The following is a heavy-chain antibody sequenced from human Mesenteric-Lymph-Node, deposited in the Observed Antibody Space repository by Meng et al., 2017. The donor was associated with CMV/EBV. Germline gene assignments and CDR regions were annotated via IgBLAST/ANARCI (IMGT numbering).Heavy chain of an antibody. J-gene: IGHJ4*02. D-gene: IGHD6-19*01. Sequence: QEQLVQSGAEVKKPGASAKVSCKASGYTFTSFDINWVRQATGQGPEWMGWMNPNSGNTGYAQKFQGRATLTRDTSISTAYMELSSLRSEDTAVYYCARGPSYSSGFPDCWGQGTLVTVSS. CDR3: ARGPSYSSGFPDC. V-gene: IGHV1-8*02. CDR1: GYTFTSFD. CDR2: MNPNSGNT.